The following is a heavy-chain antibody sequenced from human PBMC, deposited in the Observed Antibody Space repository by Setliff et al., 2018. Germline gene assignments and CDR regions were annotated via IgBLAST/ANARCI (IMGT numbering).Heavy chain of an antibody. CDR3: VKGHDWQGPGYFAS. V-gene: IGHV3-23*01. D-gene: IGHD5-12*01. Sequence: GGSLRLSCSASGFIFTTYAMSWVRQAPGKGLEWVSSLTGDGLNTYYADSVQGRSTISRDNSRHSVHLQMSNLSVEDTAVYYCVKGHDWQGPGYFASWGQGALVTVSS. CDR1: GFIFTTYA. J-gene: IGHJ4*02. CDR2: LTGDGLNT.